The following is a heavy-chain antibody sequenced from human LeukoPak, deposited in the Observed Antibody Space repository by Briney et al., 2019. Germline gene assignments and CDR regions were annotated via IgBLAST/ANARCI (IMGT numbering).Heavy chain of an antibody. D-gene: IGHD2-21*01. V-gene: IGHV1-2*02. J-gene: IGHJ5*02. CDR1: GYTFTDYY. Sequence: GASVKLSCKTSGYTFTDYYLHWVRQAPGQGLEWMGWINPDSGVTSSAQKFRGRFSMTRDTSISTIYMEVAWLTSEDTAIYYCARADRLDGAPYLIGPWGQGTLVAVSS. CDR3: ARADRLDGAPYLIGP. CDR2: INPDSGVT.